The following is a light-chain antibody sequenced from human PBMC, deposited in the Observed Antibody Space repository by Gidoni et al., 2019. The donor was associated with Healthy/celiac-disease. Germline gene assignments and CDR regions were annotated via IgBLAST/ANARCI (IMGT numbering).Light chain of an antibody. V-gene: IGKV3-20*01. CDR1: QRVSSSY. CDR2: GAS. Sequence: DIVLTQSPGTLSLSPGERATLSCRASQRVSSSYLAWYQQKPGQAPRLLIYGASSRATGIPDRFSGSGSGTDVTLTISRLEPEDFAVYYCQQYGSSPRKTFGQGTKVEIK. CDR3: QQYGSSPRKT. J-gene: IGKJ1*01.